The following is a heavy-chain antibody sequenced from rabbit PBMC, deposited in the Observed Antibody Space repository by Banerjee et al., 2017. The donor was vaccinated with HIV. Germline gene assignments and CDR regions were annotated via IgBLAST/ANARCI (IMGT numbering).Heavy chain of an antibody. D-gene: IGHD1-1*01. V-gene: IGHV1S45*01. CDR2: IRGSDGNT. J-gene: IGHJ4*01. CDR1: GFDLSSSYW. Sequence: QEQLEESGGDLVQPGASLTLTCKASGFDLSSSYWICWVRQAPGKGLEWIACIRGSDGNTHYASWAKGRFTISKTSSTTVTLQMTSLTAADTATYFCAKDDSSSGGYVFNLWGQGTLVTVS. CDR3: AKDDSSSGGYVFNL.